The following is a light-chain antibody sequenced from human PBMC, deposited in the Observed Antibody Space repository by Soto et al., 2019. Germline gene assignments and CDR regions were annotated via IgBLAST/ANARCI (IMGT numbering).Light chain of an antibody. Sequence: QSALTQPASVSGSPGRSITISCTGTSVDVGSYNFVSWYQQHPGKAPKLMISGVSNRPSGVSSRFSGSKSGNTASLTISGLQAEDEADYYCNSYVTGNTWVFGGGTKLTVL. CDR1: SVDVGSYNF. CDR2: GVS. J-gene: IGLJ3*02. CDR3: NSYVTGNTWV. V-gene: IGLV2-14*01.